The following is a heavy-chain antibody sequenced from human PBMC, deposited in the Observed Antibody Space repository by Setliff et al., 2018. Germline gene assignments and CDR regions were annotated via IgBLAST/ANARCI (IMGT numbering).Heavy chain of an antibody. J-gene: IGHJ4*02. Sequence: GSLRLSCAASGFTFDDYGMSWVRQAPGKGLEWVSGINWSGGSTGYADSVKGRFTISRDNAKNSLYLQMNSLRAEDTAVYYCARGPAKSAGQWGSHFFDYWGQGTLVTVSS. CDR1: GFTFDDYG. V-gene: IGHV3-20*04. CDR3: ARGPAKSAGQWGSHFFDY. CDR2: INWSGGST. D-gene: IGHD2-2*01.